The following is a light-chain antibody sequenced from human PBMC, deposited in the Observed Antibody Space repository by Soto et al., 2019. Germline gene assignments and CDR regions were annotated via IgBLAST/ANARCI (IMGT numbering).Light chain of an antibody. V-gene: IGLV2-8*01. J-gene: IGLJ1*01. Sequence: QSALTQPPSASGSPGQSVRISCTGTRRDVGGYNYVAWYQQHPGKAPKLIIYEVTTRPSGVPDRFSGSKSGNTASLTVSGLQAEDEADYYCSSYVGNDVFVFGTGTKLTVL. CDR3: SSYVGNDVFV. CDR2: EVT. CDR1: RRDVGGYNY.